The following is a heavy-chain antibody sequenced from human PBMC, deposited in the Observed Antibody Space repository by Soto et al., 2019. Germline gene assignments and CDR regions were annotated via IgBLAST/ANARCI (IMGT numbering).Heavy chain of an antibody. Sequence: PGGSLRLSCTALGFTLTNENMNWVRQAPGKGLEWVSSISSRSTFINYADSVKGRFTISRDNDKGLVYLQMNSLRAEDTAVYYCARDPPLSMIVVFGVDDFWGQGTLVTVSS. V-gene: IGHV3-21*06. J-gene: IGHJ4*02. CDR1: GFTLTNEN. CDR3: ARDPPLSMIVVFGVDDF. D-gene: IGHD3-22*01. CDR2: ISSRSTFI.